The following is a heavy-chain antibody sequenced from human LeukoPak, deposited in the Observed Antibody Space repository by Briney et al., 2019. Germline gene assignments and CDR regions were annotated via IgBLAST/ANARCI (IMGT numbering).Heavy chain of an antibody. CDR2: IYITGST. CDR3: ARAVGVTAYYYMDV. Sequence: SETLSLTCTVSGGSITSYYWSWIRQSAGKGLEWIGRIYITGSTTYNPSLKSRVTMSLDTSKNQFSLKLSSVTAADTAVYYCARAVGVTAYYYMDVWGKGTTVTISS. D-gene: IGHD1-26*01. V-gene: IGHV4-4*07. J-gene: IGHJ6*03. CDR1: GGSITSYY.